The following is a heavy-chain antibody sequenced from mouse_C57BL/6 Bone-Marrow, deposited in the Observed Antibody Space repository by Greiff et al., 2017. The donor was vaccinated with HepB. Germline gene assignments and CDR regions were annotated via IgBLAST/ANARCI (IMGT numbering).Heavy chain of an antibody. Sequence: VQLQQSGAELVRPGASVTLSCKASGYTFTDYEMHWVKQTPVHGLEWIGAIDPETGGTAYNQKFKGKAILTADKSSSTAYMELRSLTSEDSAVYYCTTPLGYFDYWGKAPLSQSP. CDR3: TTPLGYFDY. V-gene: IGHV1-15*01. J-gene: IGHJ2*01. CDR1: GYTFTDYE. D-gene: IGHD3-1*01. CDR2: IDPETGGT.